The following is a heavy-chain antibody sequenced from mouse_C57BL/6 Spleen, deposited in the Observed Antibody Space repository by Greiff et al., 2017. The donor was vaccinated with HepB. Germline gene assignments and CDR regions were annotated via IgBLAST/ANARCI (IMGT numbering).Heavy chain of an antibody. V-gene: IGHV1-72*01. Sequence: VQLQQPGAELVKPGASVKLSCKASGYTFTSYWMHWVKQRPGRGLEWIGRIDPNSGGTKYNEKFKSKATLTVDKPSSTAYMQLSSLTSEDSAVYYCARLGYDYDGGSYYYAMDYWGQGTSVTVSS. CDR1: GYTFTSYW. D-gene: IGHD2-4*01. CDR3: ARLGYDYDGGSYYYAMDY. CDR2: IDPNSGGT. J-gene: IGHJ4*01.